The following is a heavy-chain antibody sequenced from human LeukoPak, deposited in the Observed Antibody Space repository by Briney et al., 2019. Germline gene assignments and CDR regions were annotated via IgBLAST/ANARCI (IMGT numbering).Heavy chain of an antibody. CDR1: SGFISNYY. CDR2: ISTSGNT. CDR3: ARDSRYYDFWSGYLDY. V-gene: IGHV4-4*07. J-gene: IGHJ4*02. Sequence: SETLSLTCSVSSGFISNYYWSWIRQPAGKGLERIERISTSGNTNYSPSLKSRVTMSVDTSNNQFFLNLKSVTAADTAVYYCARDSRYYDFWSGYLDYWGQGALVTVSS. D-gene: IGHD3-3*01.